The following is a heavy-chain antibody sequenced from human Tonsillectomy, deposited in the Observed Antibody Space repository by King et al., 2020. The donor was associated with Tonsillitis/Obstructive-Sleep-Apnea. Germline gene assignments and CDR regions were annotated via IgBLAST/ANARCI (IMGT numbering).Heavy chain of an antibody. CDR3: ATVEDYDSSGYRHYYYMDV. D-gene: IGHD3-22*01. V-gene: IGHV1-24*01. Sequence: VQLVQSGAEVKKPGASVKVSCKVSGYTLTELSMHWVRQVPGKGLEWMGGFDPEDGETIYAQKFQGRVTMTEDTSTDTAYMELSSLRSEDTAVYYCATVEDYDSSGYRHYYYMDVWGKGTTVTVSS. J-gene: IGHJ6*03. CDR1: GYTLTELS. CDR2: FDPEDGET.